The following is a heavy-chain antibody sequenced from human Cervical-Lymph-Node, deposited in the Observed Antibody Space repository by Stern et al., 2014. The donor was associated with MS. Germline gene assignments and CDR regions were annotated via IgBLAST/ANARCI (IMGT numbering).Heavy chain of an antibody. CDR3: ARGRGGNYRYYFDY. V-gene: IGHV3-21*01. CDR1: GFTFSSYS. D-gene: IGHD4-23*01. CDR2: ISSGGSYI. J-gene: IGHJ4*02. Sequence: EMQLVESGGGLVKPGGSLRLSCAASGFTFSSYSMNWVRQAPGKGLVWVASISSGGSYIYYADSLKGRFTISRDNAKNSLYLQMNSLRAEDTAVYYCARGRGGNYRYYFDYWGQGTLVTVSS.